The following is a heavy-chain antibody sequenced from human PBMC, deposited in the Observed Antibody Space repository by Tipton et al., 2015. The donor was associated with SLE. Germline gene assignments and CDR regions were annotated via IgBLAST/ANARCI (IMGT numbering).Heavy chain of an antibody. V-gene: IGHV4-38-2*01. D-gene: IGHD3-3*01. CDR1: GYSIGSDYY. Sequence: LRLSCEVSGYSIGSDYYWGWIRQPPGEGLEWIGSMFHSGTTYVNPSLKSRVTISVDKSKSQFSLKVRSVTAADTAVYYCARGFYVADFSSGFFVNWFDPWGQGTLVTVSS. J-gene: IGHJ5*02. CDR2: MFHSGTT. CDR3: ARGFYVADFSSGFFVNWFDP.